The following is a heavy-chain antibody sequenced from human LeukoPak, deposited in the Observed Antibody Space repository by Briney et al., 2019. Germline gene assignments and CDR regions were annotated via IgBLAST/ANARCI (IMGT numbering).Heavy chain of an antibody. V-gene: IGHV3-30-3*01. D-gene: IGHD1-26*01. CDR1: GFTFSSYA. Sequence: PGRSLRLSCAASGFTFSSYAMHWVRQAPGKGLEWVAVISYDGSNKYYADSVKGRFTISRDNSKNTLYLQMNSLRAEDTAVYYCARGSSGPFGYWGQGTLVTVPS. CDR2: ISYDGSNK. J-gene: IGHJ4*02. CDR3: ARGSSGPFGY.